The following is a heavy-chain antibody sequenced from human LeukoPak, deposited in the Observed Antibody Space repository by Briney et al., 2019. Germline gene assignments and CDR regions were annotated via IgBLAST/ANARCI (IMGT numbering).Heavy chain of an antibody. CDR1: GGSLSGYY. V-gene: IGHV4-34*01. J-gene: IGHJ4*02. CDR2: INHRGST. CDR3: ARFKTYYDFWSGYFDLRYFDY. D-gene: IGHD3-3*01. Sequence: PSDTLSLTCAVYGGSLSGYYWCWIRQPRGKGLEWIGEINHRGSTNYNPSLKSRVTISVDTSKNQFSLKLSSVTAADTAVYYCARFKTYYDFWSGYFDLRYFDYWGQGTLVTVSS.